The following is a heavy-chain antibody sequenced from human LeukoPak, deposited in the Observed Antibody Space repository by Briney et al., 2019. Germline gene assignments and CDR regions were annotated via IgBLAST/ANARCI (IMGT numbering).Heavy chain of an antibody. CDR1: GFTFGSYG. D-gene: IGHD3-3*01. V-gene: IGHV3-30*02. CDR2: ISYDGSNK. Sequence: GGSLRLSCAASGFTFGSYGMHWVRQAPGKGLEWVAFISYDGSNKYYVDSVKGRFTISRDNSKNTLYLQMNSLRAEDTAVYFCAKVGGVVIPGSYWGQGTLVTVSS. CDR3: AKVGGVVIPGSY. J-gene: IGHJ4*02.